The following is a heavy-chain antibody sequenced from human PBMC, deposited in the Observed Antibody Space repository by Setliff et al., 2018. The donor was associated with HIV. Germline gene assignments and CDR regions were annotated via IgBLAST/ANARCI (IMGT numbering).Heavy chain of an antibody. D-gene: IGHD3-22*01. CDR2: INPKSDGT. Sequence: ASVKVSCKASGYTFTDYYIHWVRQAPGQGLEWMGWINPKSDGTNYAQKFQGWITMTRDTSISTAYMELSSLRSDDTAVYYCARGMDYYDTSGYYQYYFDYWGQGTLVTVSS. CDR1: GYTFTDYY. J-gene: IGHJ4*02. V-gene: IGHV1-2*04. CDR3: ARGMDYYDTSGYYQYYFDY.